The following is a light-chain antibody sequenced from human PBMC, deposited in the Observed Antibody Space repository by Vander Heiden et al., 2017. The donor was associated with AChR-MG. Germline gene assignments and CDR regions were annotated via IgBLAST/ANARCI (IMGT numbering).Light chain of an antibody. CDR1: SSNIGAGYE. V-gene: IGLV1-40*01. CDR3: QSYDSSLSGSV. Sequence: SVLPQPPSVSGAPGPRITISCTGSSSNIGAGYEGNWYQQLPGTAPKLLIHGNTNRPSGVPDRFSGSKSGTSASLAITGLQAEDEADYYCQSYDSSLSGSVFGGGTKLTVL. J-gene: IGLJ3*02. CDR2: GNT.